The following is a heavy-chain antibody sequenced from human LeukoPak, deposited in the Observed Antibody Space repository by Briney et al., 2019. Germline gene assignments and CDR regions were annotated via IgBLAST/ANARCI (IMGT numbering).Heavy chain of an antibody. CDR3: ARDGGYDILTGYFDY. CDR1: GYTFTSYY. D-gene: IGHD3-9*01. V-gene: IGHV1-46*01. CDR2: INPSGGST. J-gene: IGHJ4*02. Sequence: ASVKVSCKASGYTFTSYYMHWVRQAPGQGLEWMGIINPSGGSTSYAQKFQGRVTMTRDTSTSTVYMELSSLRSEDTAVYYCARDGGYDILTGYFDYWGQGTLVTVSS.